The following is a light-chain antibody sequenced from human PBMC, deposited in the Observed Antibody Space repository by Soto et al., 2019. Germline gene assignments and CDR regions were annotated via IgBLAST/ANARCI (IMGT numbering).Light chain of an antibody. CDR1: QSISSY. CDR2: AAS. Sequence: DIQMTQSPSSLSASIGDRVTITCRASQSISSYLNWFQQKPGEAPKLLIQAASSLQSGVPSRFSGSESGTDFTLIINSLQPEDCAVYYCQQSYSAPVIFGQGTKL. CDR3: QQSYSAPVI. J-gene: IGKJ2*01. V-gene: IGKV1-39*01.